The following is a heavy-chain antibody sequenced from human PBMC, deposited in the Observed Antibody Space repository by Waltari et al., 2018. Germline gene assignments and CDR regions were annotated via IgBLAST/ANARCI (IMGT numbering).Heavy chain of an antibody. D-gene: IGHD2-21*01. CDR1: GFTFSSYA. CDR3: AKDFGRDTWWWYGMDV. CDR2: ISGSGGST. V-gene: IGHV3-23*01. Sequence: EVQLLESGGGLVQPGGSLRLSCAASGFTFSSYAMSWVRQAPGKGLEWVSAISGSGGSTYYADSVKGRFTISRDNSKNTLYLQMNSLRAEDTAVNYCAKDFGRDTWWWYGMDVWGQGTTVTVSS. J-gene: IGHJ6*02.